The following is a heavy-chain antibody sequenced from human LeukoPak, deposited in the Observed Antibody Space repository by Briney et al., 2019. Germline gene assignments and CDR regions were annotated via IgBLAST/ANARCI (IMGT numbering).Heavy chain of an antibody. V-gene: IGHV4-4*07. D-gene: IGHD7-27*01. Sequence: TSETLSLTCTVSGGSISSYYWSWIRQPAGKGLEWIGRIYTSGSTNYNPSLKSRVTMSVDTSKNQFSLKLSSVTAADTAVYYCASYRNWGSYFDLWGRGTLVTVSS. CDR1: GGSISSYY. CDR2: IYTSGST. CDR3: ASYRNWGSYFDL. J-gene: IGHJ2*01.